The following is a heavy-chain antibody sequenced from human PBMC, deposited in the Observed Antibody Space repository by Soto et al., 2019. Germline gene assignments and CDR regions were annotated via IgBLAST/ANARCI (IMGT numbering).Heavy chain of an antibody. CDR2: MNPNSGNA. CDR3: ARHTAMVPGDF. J-gene: IGHJ4*02. D-gene: IGHD5-18*01. Sequence: QVQLVQSGAEVTKTGASVKVSCKASGYTFTSYDINWVRQATGQRPEWKGWMNPNSGNAGYAEKFQGRVTMTRDTSISTAYMELSGLTSDDTAVFYCARHTAMVPGDFCGQGTLVTVS. CDR1: GYTFTSYD. V-gene: IGHV1-8*01.